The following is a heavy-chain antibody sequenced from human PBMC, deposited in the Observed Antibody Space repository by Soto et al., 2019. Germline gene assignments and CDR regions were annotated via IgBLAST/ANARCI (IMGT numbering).Heavy chain of an antibody. J-gene: IGHJ6*02. V-gene: IGHV1-18*01. CDR2: ISAYNGNT. CDR1: GYTFTSYG. CDR3: ARGPQDYGGYFVRMDV. Sequence: ASVKVSCKASGYTFTSYGISWVRQAPGQGLEWMGWISAYNGNTNYAQKFQGRVTMTRDTSTSTVYMELNSLRSEDTAVYYCARGPQDYGGYFVRMDVWGRGTTVTVSS. D-gene: IGHD4-17*01.